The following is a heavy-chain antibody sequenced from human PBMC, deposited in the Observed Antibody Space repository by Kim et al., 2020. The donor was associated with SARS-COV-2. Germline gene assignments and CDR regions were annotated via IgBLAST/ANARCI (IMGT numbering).Heavy chain of an antibody. D-gene: IGHD5-12*01. V-gene: IGHV3-64D*06. CDR3: VKDHDLGGYDAQPGEAFDI. J-gene: IGHJ3*02. CDR2: ISSNGGST. Sequence: GGSLRLSCSASGFTFSSYAMHWVRQAPGKGLEYVSAISSNGGSTYYADSVKGRFTISRDNSKNTLYLQMSSLRAEDTAVYYCVKDHDLGGYDAQPGEAFDIWGQGTMVTVSS. CDR1: GFTFSSYA.